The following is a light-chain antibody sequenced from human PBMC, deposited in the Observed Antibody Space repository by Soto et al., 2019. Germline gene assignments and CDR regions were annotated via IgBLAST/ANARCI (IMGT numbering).Light chain of an antibody. V-gene: IGKV3-20*01. J-gene: IGKJ2*01. CDR2: GAS. CDR3: KQYGSSPPYT. Sequence: EIVLTQSPGTLSLSPGERATLSCRASQSVSSSYLAWYQQKPGQAPRLLIYGASSRATGIPDRFSGSGYGTDFTLTISRLEHEDFAMYYCKQYGSSPPYTFGQGTKLEIK. CDR1: QSVSSSY.